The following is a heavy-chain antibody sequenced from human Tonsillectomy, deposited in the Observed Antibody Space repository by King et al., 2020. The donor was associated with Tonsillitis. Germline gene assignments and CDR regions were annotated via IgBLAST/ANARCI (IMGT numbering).Heavy chain of an antibody. J-gene: IGHJ4*02. Sequence: QLVESGGGLVQPGGSLRLSCATSGFTFSSYAMSWVRQAPGKGLEWVSTIHGSDGRTYYAASVKGRFTISRDNSKNTLYLQMSSLRAEDTAVYYCAKADSVWVGVDYWGQGSLVTVSS. V-gene: IGHV3-23*04. D-gene: IGHD1-26*01. CDR1: GFTFSSYA. CDR2: IHGSDGRT. CDR3: AKADSVWVGVDY.